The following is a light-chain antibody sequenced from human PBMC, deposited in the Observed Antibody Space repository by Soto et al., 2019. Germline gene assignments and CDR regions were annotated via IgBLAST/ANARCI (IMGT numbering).Light chain of an antibody. CDR1: QSVLYSSNNKNY. J-gene: IGKJ4*01. CDR3: QQYYGTPLT. V-gene: IGKV4-1*01. CDR2: WAS. Sequence: DIVMTQSPDSLAVSLGERATINCKSSQSVLYSSNNKNYLAWYPQKPGQPPKLLIYWASTRESGVPDRFSGSGSGTDFTLTISSLQAEDVAVYYCQQYYGTPLTFGGGTKVEIK.